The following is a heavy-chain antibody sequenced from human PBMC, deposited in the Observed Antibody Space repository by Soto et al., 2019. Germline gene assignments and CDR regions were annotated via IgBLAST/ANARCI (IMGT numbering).Heavy chain of an antibody. V-gene: IGHV4-30-4*01. Sequence: PSETLSLTCTVSGGSISSGDYYWSWIRQPPGKGLEWIGYIYYSGSTYYNPSLKSRVAISVDTSKNQFSLNLSSVTAADTAMYYCARHLQCSSTSCYIADYYYGMDVWGQGTTVTVSS. D-gene: IGHD2-2*02. CDR1: GGSISSGDYY. J-gene: IGHJ6*02. CDR3: ARHLQCSSTSCYIADYYYGMDV. CDR2: IYYSGST.